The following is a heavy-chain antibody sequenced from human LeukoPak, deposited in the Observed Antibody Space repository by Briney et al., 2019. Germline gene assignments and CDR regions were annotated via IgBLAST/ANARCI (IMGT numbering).Heavy chain of an antibody. CDR3: ARDYADYVGYFFFDY. J-gene: IGHJ4*02. Sequence: PGGSLRLSCAASGFTFNNYAMNWVRQAPGKGLGWVSSISGGGETTYYADSAKGRFTISRGNSQNTLYLQMNSLRAEDTAVYYCARDYADYVGYFFFDYWGQGTLVTVSS. CDR2: ISGGGETT. D-gene: IGHD4-17*01. CDR1: GFTFNNYA. V-gene: IGHV3-23*01.